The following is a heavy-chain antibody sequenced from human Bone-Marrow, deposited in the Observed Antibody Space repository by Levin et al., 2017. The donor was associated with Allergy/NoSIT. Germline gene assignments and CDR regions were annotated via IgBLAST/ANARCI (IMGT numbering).Heavy chain of an antibody. Sequence: SQTLSLTFTVSGDSIRSFYLSWIRQAPGKGLEWIGYIYDSGSTIYNPSLRRRVTISEDTSKHQFSLRLASVTAADTAVYYCARAGTYGMDVWGQGTTVTVSS. CDR2: IYDSGST. CDR3: ARAGTYGMDV. CDR1: GDSIRSFY. J-gene: IGHJ6*02. V-gene: IGHV4-59*01.